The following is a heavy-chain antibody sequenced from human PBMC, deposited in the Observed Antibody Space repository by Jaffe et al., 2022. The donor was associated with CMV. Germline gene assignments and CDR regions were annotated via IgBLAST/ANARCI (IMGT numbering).Heavy chain of an antibody. CDR3: AKEIGGYCSGGSCYGMDV. D-gene: IGHD2-15*01. Sequence: QVQLVESGGGVVQPGRSLRLSCAASGFTFSSYGMHWVRQAPGKGLEWVAVISYDGSNKYYADSVKGRFTISRDNSKNTLYLQMNSLRAEDTAVYYCAKEIGGYCSGGSCYGMDVWGQGTTVTVSS. V-gene: IGHV3-30*18. CDR1: GFTFSSYG. J-gene: IGHJ6*02. CDR2: ISYDGSNK.